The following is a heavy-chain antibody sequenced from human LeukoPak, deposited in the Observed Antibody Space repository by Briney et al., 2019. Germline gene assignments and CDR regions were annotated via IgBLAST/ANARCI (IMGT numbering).Heavy chain of an antibody. D-gene: IGHD3-22*01. CDR3: AKDRSAYYSGRFDP. CDR1: GFTFSSYG. CDR2: ISGSGGYT. Sequence: PGGSLRLSCAASGFTFSSYGMSWVRQAPGKGLEWVSGISGSGGYTYYADSVKGRFTISRDNSKNTLYLQMNSLRAEDTAVYFCAKDRSAYYSGRFDPWGQGTLVTVSS. J-gene: IGHJ5*02. V-gene: IGHV3-23*01.